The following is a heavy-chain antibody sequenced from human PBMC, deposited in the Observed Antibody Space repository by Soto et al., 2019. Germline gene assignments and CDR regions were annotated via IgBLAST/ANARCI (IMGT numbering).Heavy chain of an antibody. CDR2: ISGSGGST. J-gene: IGHJ4*02. CDR1: GFMFSSYG. V-gene: IGHV3-23*01. Sequence: EVQLLESGGTLVQPGGSLRLSCAASGFMFSSYGMSWVRQSPGKGLEWVSSISGSGGSTYYADSVKGRFTISRDNSKSTLYLQMSRLRAEDAAVYSCAKGPSYSGAYFPFGYWGQGTLVTVSS. D-gene: IGHD1-26*01. CDR3: AKGPSYSGAYFPFGY.